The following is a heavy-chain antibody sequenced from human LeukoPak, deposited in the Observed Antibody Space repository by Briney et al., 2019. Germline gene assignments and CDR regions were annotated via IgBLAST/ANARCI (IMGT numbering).Heavy chain of an antibody. CDR2: ITARGDGT. Sequence: GGSVRLSCAASGFTFNTYTMNWARQAPGKGLEWASAITARGDGTYYADLVKGRFTIPRDNSKNTLYLQMNSLRAEDSAAYYCAKGTERYREVSSFDFWGQGTLVTDPS. CDR1: GFTFNTYT. CDR3: AKGTERYREVSSFDF. V-gene: IGHV3-23*01. D-gene: IGHD3-10*01. J-gene: IGHJ4*02.